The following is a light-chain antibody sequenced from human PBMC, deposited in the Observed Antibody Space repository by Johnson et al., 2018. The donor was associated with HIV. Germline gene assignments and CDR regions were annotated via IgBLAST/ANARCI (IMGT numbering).Light chain of an antibody. J-gene: IGLJ1*01. Sequence: QSVLTQPPSVSAAPGQKVTISCSGSSSNIGSHYVSWYQQVTGTAPRLVIYDTIKRHSGIPDRISGSKSGTSATLGITGLQTGDEADYYCGTWDSSLSAPYVFGTGTKVTVL. V-gene: IGLV1-51*01. CDR1: SSNIGSHY. CDR2: DTI. CDR3: GTWDSSLSAPYV.